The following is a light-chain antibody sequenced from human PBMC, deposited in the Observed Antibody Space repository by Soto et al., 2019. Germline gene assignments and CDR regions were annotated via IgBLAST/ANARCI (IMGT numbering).Light chain of an antibody. V-gene: IGLV3-21*04. J-gene: IGLJ2*01. Sequence: SYELTQPPSVSVAPGKTARITCGGNDIGTKSVHWYQRKPGQAPVLVIYYDSDRPSGIPERFSGSNSGNTATLTISRVEAGDEADYFCQVWDSSSDHSGVFGGGTKLTVL. CDR2: YDS. CDR1: DIGTKS. CDR3: QVWDSSSDHSGV.